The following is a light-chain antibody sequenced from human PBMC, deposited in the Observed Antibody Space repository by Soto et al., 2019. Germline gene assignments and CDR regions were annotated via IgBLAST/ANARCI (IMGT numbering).Light chain of an antibody. J-gene: IGLJ2*01. CDR3: GTWDSSVSAVV. CDR1: SSNIGNNY. CDR2: DNN. Sequence: QSVLTQPPSVSAAPGQKVTISCSGSSSNIGNNYVSWYQQLPGTAPKLLIYDNNKRPSGIPDRFSGSKSGTSATLGITGLQTGDEADYCCGTWDSSVSAVVFGGGTKVTVL. V-gene: IGLV1-51*01.